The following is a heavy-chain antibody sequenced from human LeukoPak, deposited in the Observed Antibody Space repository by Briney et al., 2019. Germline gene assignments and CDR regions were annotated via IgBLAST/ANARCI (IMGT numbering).Heavy chain of an antibody. CDR1: GGSFSGYY. J-gene: IGHJ4*02. CDR3: AREAAAAYSDY. D-gene: IGHD6-13*01. CDR2: INHSGST. Sequence: SETLSLTCAVYGGSFSGYYWSWIRQPPGKGLEWIGEINHSGSTNYNPSPKSRVTISVDTSKNQFSLKLSSVTAADTAVYYCAREAAAAYSDYWGQGTLVTVSS. V-gene: IGHV4-34*01.